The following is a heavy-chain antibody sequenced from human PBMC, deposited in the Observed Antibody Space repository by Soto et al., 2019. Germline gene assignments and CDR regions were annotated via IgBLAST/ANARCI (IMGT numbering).Heavy chain of an antibody. CDR2: ISYDGSNK. J-gene: IGHJ6*02. D-gene: IGHD2-15*01. Sequence: GGSLRLSCAASGFTFSSYAMHWVRQAPGKGLEWVAVISYDGSNKYYADSVKGRFTISRDNSKNTLYLQMNSLRAEDTAVYYCARVRYGGNYYYGMDVWGQGTTVTVSS. V-gene: IGHV3-30-3*01. CDR1: GFTFSSYA. CDR3: ARVRYGGNYYYGMDV.